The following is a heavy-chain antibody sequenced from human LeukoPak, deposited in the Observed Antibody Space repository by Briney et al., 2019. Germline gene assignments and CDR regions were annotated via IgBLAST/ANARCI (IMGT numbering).Heavy chain of an antibody. V-gene: IGHV4-34*01. D-gene: IGHD3-22*01. CDR3: ASGYYYDSSGLDY. Sequence: SETLSLTCAVSGGSFSDYYWSWIRQPPGKGLEWIGEIDHSGSTNYNPSLKSRVTISVDTSKNQFSLKLSSVTAADTAVYYCASGYYYDSSGLDYWGQGTLVTVSS. CDR2: IDHSGST. CDR1: GGSFSDYY. J-gene: IGHJ4*02.